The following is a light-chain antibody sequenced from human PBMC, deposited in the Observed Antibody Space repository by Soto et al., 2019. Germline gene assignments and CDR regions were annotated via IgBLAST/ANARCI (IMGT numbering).Light chain of an antibody. CDR2: DTS. CDR1: QSVSNF. J-gene: IGKJ5*01. V-gene: IGKV3-11*01. Sequence: EIVSTHSPGTLSLAPGERATLSCRASQSVSNFLDFYQQNPGPAPRLLIYDTSTRPTGIPARFSASGSGTDFTLPINHLAPEDLAVYYCKQRRHWPITLRQGTRLEI. CDR3: KQRRHWPIT.